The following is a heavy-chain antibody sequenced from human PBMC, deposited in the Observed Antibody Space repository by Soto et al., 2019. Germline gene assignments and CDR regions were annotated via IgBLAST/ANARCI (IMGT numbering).Heavy chain of an antibody. D-gene: IGHD5-12*01. Sequence: ASVKVSCKASGYTFTSYDINWVRQATGQGLEWMGWMNPNSGNTGYAQKFQGRVTMTRNTSISTAYMELSSLRSEDTAVYYCAREGDGYNYRTNWFDPWGQGTLVTVS. CDR3: AREGDGYNYRTNWFDP. CDR2: MNPNSGNT. CDR1: GYTFTSYD. V-gene: IGHV1-8*01. J-gene: IGHJ5*02.